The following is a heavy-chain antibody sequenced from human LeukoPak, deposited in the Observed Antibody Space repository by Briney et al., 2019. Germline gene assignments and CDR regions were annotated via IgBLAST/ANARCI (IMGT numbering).Heavy chain of an antibody. V-gene: IGHV3-21*01. CDR2: ISSDSIYI. D-gene: IGHD2-2*01. CDR1: GFTFSSYS. J-gene: IGHJ4*02. Sequence: GGSLRLSCAASGFTFSSYSMNWVRQAPGKGLEWVTAISSDSIYIYYADSVKGRFTSSRDNAKNSLYLQMNSLRAEDTAVYYCARSGLVAAAPMRDYWGQGTLVTVSS. CDR3: ARSGLVAAAPMRDY.